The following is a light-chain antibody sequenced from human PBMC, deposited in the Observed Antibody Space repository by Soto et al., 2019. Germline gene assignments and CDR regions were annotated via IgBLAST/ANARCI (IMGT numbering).Light chain of an antibody. Sequence: QSALTQPASVSGSPGQSITISCTGTSSDVGGYNYVSWNQQHPGKAPKLMIYEVSNRPSGVSNRFSGSKSGNTASLTISGLQAEDEADYYCSSYTSSSTNVFGTGTKLTVL. V-gene: IGLV2-14*01. CDR3: SSYTSSSTNV. CDR1: SSDVGGYNY. CDR2: EVS. J-gene: IGLJ1*01.